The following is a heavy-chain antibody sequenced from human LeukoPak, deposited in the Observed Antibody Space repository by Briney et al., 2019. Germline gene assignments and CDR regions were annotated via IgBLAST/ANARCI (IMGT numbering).Heavy chain of an antibody. Sequence: ASVKVSCMASGYTFTSYDINWVRQATGQGLEWMGWMNPNSGNTGYAQKFQGRVTMTRNTSISTAYMELSSLRSEDTAVYYCAAKGYSSSWLTYYYYYYMDVWGKGTTVTVSS. CDR2: MNPNSGNT. J-gene: IGHJ6*03. V-gene: IGHV1-8*01. D-gene: IGHD6-13*01. CDR3: AAKGYSSSWLTYYYYYYMDV. CDR1: GYTFTSYD.